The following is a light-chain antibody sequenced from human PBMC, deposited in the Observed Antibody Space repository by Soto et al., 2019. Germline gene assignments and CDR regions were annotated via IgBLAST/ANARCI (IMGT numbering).Light chain of an antibody. V-gene: IGKV3-20*01. CDR2: GAS. CDR3: QQYGSLSWT. Sequence: DIVLTQSPGTLSLSPGERATLSCRASQSVSSNYLAWYQQNPGQAHRLLIYGASTRATGVPDRSCGSGSGTDFTLTISRLEPEDFAVYHCQQYGSLSWTFGQGAKVDIK. J-gene: IGKJ1*01. CDR1: QSVSSNY.